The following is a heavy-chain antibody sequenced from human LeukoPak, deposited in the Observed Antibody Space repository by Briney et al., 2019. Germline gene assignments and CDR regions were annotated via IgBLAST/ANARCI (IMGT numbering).Heavy chain of an antibody. D-gene: IGHD3-22*01. Sequence: GGSLRLSCAASGFTFSSYGMHWVRQAPGKGLEWVAVISYDGSNKYYADSVKGRFTISRDNSKNTLYLQMNSLRAEDTAVYYCARSRYDSSGYISGWGQGTLVTVSS. CDR1: GFTFSSYG. J-gene: IGHJ4*02. CDR2: ISYDGSNK. CDR3: ARSRYDSSGYISG. V-gene: IGHV3-30*03.